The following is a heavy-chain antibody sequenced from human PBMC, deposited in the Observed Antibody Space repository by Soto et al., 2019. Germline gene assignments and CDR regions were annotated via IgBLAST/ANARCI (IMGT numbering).Heavy chain of an antibody. CDR2: IYSSGST. V-gene: IGHV4-61*03. CDR3: ARHQAPRYFPLDP. CDR1: GCSVTRINYY. J-gene: IGHJ5*02. Sequence: PSEPLSLTCSVSGCSVTRINYYWSWIRQPPGKGLEWIGYIYSSGSTIYNPALKSRVAISLDTSKNHFSLRLTSVTAADTAVYYWARHQAPRYFPLDPWGQATLVTVSS. D-gene: IGHD3-9*01.